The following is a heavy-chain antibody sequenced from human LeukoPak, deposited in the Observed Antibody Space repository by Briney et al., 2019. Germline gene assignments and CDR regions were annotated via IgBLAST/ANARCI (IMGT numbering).Heavy chain of an antibody. CDR3: ATSAAVSVYARRQYYFDY. J-gene: IGHJ4*02. V-gene: IGHV1-69*13. CDR2: IIPIFGTA. D-gene: IGHD2-8*01. CDR1: GGTFTSYA. Sequence: SVRVSCKASGGTFTSYAISWVRQAPGQGLEWMGGIIPIFGTANYAQKFQGRVTITADESTSTAYMELSSLRSEDTAVYYCATSAAVSVYARRQYYFDYWGQGILVTVSS.